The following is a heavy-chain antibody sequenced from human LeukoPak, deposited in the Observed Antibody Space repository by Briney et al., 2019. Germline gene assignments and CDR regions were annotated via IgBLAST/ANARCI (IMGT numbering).Heavy chain of an antibody. V-gene: IGHV4-34*01. D-gene: IGHD2-15*01. CDR1: GGSFSGYY. Sequence: PSETLSLTCAVYGGSFSGYYWGWIRQPPGKGLEWIGEINHSGSTNYNPSLKSRVTISVDTSKNQFSLKLSSVTAADTAVYYCARASPPTAIVVVVAARFDPWGQGTLVTVSS. CDR3: ARASPPTAIVVVVAARFDP. J-gene: IGHJ5*02. CDR2: INHSGST.